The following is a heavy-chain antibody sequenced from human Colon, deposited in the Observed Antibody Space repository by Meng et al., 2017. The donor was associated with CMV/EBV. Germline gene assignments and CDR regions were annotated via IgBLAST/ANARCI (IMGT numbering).Heavy chain of an antibody. J-gene: IGHJ4*02. CDR3: TREGFDY. CDR2: IKPSNGDT. CDR1: GYTFTGYW. Sequence: QVQLVQSGVEVKKPGTSVNLSCKASGYTFTGYWMHWVRQAPGQGLEWMGRIKPSNGDTNYAQNFQGRVTVTRDTSISTVYMEVNSLTSDDTAVYYCTREGFDYWGQGALVTVSS. V-gene: IGHV1-2*06.